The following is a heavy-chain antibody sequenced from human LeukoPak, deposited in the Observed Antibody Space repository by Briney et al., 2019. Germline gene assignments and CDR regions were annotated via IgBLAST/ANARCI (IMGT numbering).Heavy chain of an antibody. V-gene: IGHV1-2*02. D-gene: IGHD3-16*01. CDR3: ARVDYVSGSWK. Sequence: ASVTVSCKASGYTFTGYYMHWIRQAPGQGLEWMGRINPNSGDTNYAQKFQGRVTMTRDTSITTAYMELSRLRSDDTALYYCARVDYVSGSWKWGQGTLVTVSS. CDR1: GYTFTGYY. J-gene: IGHJ4*02. CDR2: INPNSGDT.